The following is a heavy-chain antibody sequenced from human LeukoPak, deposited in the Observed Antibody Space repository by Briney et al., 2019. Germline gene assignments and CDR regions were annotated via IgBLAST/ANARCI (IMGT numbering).Heavy chain of an antibody. Sequence: GGSLRLSCAASGFTFISYSMNWVRQAPGKGLEWVSYIDSSSSTIYYADSVKGRFTVSRDNAKNSLDLQMNSLRSEDTAVYYCVRDRGISFYFDYWGQGTLVTVSS. D-gene: IGHD3-16*02. CDR2: IDSSSSTI. CDR3: VRDRGISFYFDY. V-gene: IGHV3-48*01. CDR1: GFTFISYS. J-gene: IGHJ4*02.